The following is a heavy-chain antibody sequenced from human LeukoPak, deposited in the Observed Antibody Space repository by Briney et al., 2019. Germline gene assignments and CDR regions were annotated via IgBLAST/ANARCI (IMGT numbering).Heavy chain of an antibody. J-gene: IGHJ4*02. CDR1: GFTFSSYW. V-gene: IGHV3-74*01. CDR2: ISSDGSST. Sequence: PGGSLRLSCAASGFTFSSYWMHWVRQAPEKGLVWVSRISSDGSSTSYVDSVKGRFTISRDNAKNTLYLQMNSLRAEDTAVYYCATFRYYYGSIDYWGQGTLVTVSS. D-gene: IGHD3-10*01. CDR3: ATFRYYYGSIDY.